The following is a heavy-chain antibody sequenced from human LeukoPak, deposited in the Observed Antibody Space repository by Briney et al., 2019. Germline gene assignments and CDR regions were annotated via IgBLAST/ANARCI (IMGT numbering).Heavy chain of an antibody. CDR3: ARDYYDSSGYPVAY. Sequence: GGSLRLSCAASGFTFSSYWMSWVRQAPGKGLEWVANIKQDGSEKYYVDSVKGRFTISRDNAKNSLYLQMNSLRAEDTAVYYCARDYYDSSGYPVAYWGQGTLVTVSS. CDR1: GFTFSSYW. CDR2: IKQDGSEK. D-gene: IGHD3-22*01. V-gene: IGHV3-7*01. J-gene: IGHJ4*02.